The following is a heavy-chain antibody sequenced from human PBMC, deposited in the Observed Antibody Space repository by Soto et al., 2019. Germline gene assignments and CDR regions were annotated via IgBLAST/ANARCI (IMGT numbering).Heavy chain of an antibody. Sequence: ASVKVSCKASGYTFTGYYMHWVRQAPGQGLEWMGWINPNSGGTNYAQKFQGWVTMTRDTSISTAYMELSRLRSDDTAVYYCARVITIFGGGPGWFEPWGQGTLVTVSS. V-gene: IGHV1-2*04. D-gene: IGHD3-3*01. J-gene: IGHJ5*02. CDR1: GYTFTGYY. CDR3: ARVITIFGGGPGWFEP. CDR2: INPNSGGT.